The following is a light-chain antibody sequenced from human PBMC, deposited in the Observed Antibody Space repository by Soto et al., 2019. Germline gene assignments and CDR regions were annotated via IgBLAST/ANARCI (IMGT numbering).Light chain of an antibody. CDR2: DVS. CDR3: CSYAGSYTFG. J-gene: IGLJ1*01. V-gene: IGLV2-11*01. CDR1: SSDVGGYNY. Sequence: QSALTQPRSVSGSPGQSVTISCTGTSSDVGGYNYVSWYQQHPGKAPKLMIYDVSKRPSGVPDRFSGSKSGNTASLTISGLQAEDEADYYCCSYAGSYTFGFGTGTKLTVL.